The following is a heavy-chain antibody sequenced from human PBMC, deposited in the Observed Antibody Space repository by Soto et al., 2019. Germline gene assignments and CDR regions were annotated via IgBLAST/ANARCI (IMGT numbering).Heavy chain of an antibody. CDR1: GFSSSDYW. V-gene: IGHV3-7*01. D-gene: IGHD7-27*01. J-gene: IGHJ3*02. Sequence: ELQLVQSGGGLAQPGGSLRLSCIASGFSSSDYWMAWIRQVPGKGLELVAAINGDGSDRGYLESVEGRFTISRDNANNSVFLHLNTLTAEDTAVYFCTRDPSWGAIDIWGQGTMVTVSS. CDR2: INGDGSDR. CDR3: TRDPSWGAIDI.